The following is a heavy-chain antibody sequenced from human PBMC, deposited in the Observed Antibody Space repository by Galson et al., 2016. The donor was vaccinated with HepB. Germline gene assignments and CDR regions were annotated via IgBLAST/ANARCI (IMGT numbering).Heavy chain of an antibody. V-gene: IGHV3-21*01. Sequence: SLRLSCAASGLTFSSYNMNWVRQAPGKGLEWVSSISIGSSYIYYADSVKGRFTISRGNAKNSLYLQMNSLRAEDTAVYYCARDARKTLLDAFDIWGQGTMVTVSS. CDR1: GLTFSSYN. CDR2: ISIGSSYI. J-gene: IGHJ3*02. CDR3: ARDARKTLLDAFDI.